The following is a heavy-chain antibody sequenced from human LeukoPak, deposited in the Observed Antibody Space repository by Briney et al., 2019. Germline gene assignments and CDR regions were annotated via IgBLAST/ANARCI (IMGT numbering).Heavy chain of an antibody. CDR2: ISSSSSYL. CDR3: ARDAPPWTLELLARYYYYYYMDV. D-gene: IGHD1-7*01. CDR1: GFTFSSYS. V-gene: IGHV3-21*01. J-gene: IGHJ6*03. Sequence: GGSLRLSCAASGFTFSSYSMNWVRQAPGKGLEWVSSISSSSSYLYYADSVKGRFTISRDNAKNSLYLQMNSLRAEDTAVYYCARDAPPWTLELLARYYYYYYMDVWGKGTTVTVSS.